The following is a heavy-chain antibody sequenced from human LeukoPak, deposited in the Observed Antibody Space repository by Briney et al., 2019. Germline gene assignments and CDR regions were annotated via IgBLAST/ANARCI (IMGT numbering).Heavy chain of an antibody. CDR2: IWYDGSNK. J-gene: IGHJ6*02. CDR3: ARGHRMTTVTRYYYYGMDV. V-gene: IGHV3-33*01. Sequence: PGGSLRLSCAASGFTFSSYGMHWVRQAPGKGLEWVAVIWYDGSNKYYADSVKGRFTISRDNSKNTLYLQMNSLRAEDTAVYYCARGHRMTTVTRYYYYGMDVWGQGTTVTVSS. D-gene: IGHD4-17*01. CDR1: GFTFSSYG.